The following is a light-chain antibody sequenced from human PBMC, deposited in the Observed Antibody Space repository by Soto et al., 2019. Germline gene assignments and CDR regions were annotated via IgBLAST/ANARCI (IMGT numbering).Light chain of an antibody. CDR1: QDINNY. J-gene: IGKJ4*01. CDR3: QQYEDLPLT. Sequence: DIQLTQSPSSLSASVGDRVTITCQASQDINNYLNWYQQKPGKAPKLLIFDASSVETGVPSRFSGSGSGTPFTFTISSLEPEDIATYHCQQYEDLPLTCGGGTRVELK. CDR2: DAS. V-gene: IGKV1-33*01.